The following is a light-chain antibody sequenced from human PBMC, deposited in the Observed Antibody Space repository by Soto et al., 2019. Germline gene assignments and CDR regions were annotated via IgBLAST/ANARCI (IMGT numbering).Light chain of an antibody. CDR3: QKYSSVPV. CDR1: QGIRNF. Sequence: DIQMTQSPPSLSASVGDRVTITCRASQGIRNFVAWYQQKPGKAPKLLIYAASTLQSGVPSRFSGSGYGTDFTLTVNSLQPEDVAIYSCQKYSSVPVFGPGTKVEIK. CDR2: AAS. V-gene: IGKV1-27*01. J-gene: IGKJ3*01.